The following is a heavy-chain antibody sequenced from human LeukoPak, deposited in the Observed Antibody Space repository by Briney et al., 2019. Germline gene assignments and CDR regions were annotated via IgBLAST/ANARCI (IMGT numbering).Heavy chain of an antibody. CDR3: TKELHVAVAVADYYYFYMDV. J-gene: IGHJ6*03. V-gene: IGHV3-23*01. D-gene: IGHD6-19*01. CDR2: SNGGGNTT. Sequence: GGSLRLSCAASGFAFSTFAMGWVRQSPGKGLEWLSTSNGGGNTTFYSDSVKGRFTISRDNSKNTLYLHMDSLRPDDTAIYYCTKELHVAVAVADYYYFYMDVWGRGTAVTVSS. CDR1: GFAFSTFA.